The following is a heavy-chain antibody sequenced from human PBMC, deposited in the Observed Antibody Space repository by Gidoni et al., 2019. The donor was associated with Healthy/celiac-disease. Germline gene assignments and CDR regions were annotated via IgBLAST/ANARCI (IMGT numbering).Heavy chain of an antibody. Sequence: RRSEGKGLEWIGEINHSGSTNYNPSLKSRVTISVDTSKNQFSLKLSSVTAADTAVYYCAGAPRGYSGYDYGYYFDYWGQGTLVTVSS. CDR3: AGAPRGYSGYDYGYYFDY. V-gene: IGHV4-34*01. J-gene: IGHJ4*02. CDR2: INHSGST. D-gene: IGHD5-12*01.